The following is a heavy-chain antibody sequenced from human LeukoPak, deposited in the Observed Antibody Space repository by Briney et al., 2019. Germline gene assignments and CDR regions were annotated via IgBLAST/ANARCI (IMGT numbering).Heavy chain of an antibody. D-gene: IGHD3-9*01. J-gene: IGHJ4*02. CDR2: IYTSGST. Sequence: SETLSLTCTVSGGSISSYYWSWIRQPAGKGLEWIGRIYTSGSTNYNPSLKSRVTMSVDTSKNQFSPKLSSVTAADTAVYYCARSGHDILTGYYLYYFDYWGQGTLVTVSS. V-gene: IGHV4-4*07. CDR3: ARSGHDILTGYYLYYFDY. CDR1: GGSISSYY.